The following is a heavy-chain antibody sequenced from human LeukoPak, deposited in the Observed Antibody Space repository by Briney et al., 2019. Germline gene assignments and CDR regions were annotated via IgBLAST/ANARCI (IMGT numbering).Heavy chain of an antibody. CDR3: ATTLPPLSSGYYYDDY. CDR2: FDPEDGET. CDR1: GYTLTELS. D-gene: IGHD3-22*01. V-gene: IGHV1-24*01. J-gene: IGHJ4*02. Sequence: ASVKVSCKVSGYTLTELSMHWVRQAPGKGLEWMGGFDPEDGETIYAQKFQGRVTMTEDTSTDTAYMELSSLRSEDTAVYYCATTLPPLSSGYYYDDYWGQGTLVTVSS.